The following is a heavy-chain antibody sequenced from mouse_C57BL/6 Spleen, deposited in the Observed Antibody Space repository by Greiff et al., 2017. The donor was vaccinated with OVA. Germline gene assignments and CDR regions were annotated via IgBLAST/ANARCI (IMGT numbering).Heavy chain of an antibody. CDR2: IDPSDSAT. D-gene: IGHD1-1*01. CDR3: ARTITTVVEGFYAMDY. V-gene: IGHV1-52*01. Sequence: QVQLQQPGAELVRPGSSVTLSCKASGYTFTSYWMHWVKQRPIQGLEWIGNIDPSDSATHYNQKFKDKATLTVDKSYSTAYMQLSSLTSEDSAVYYCARTITTVVEGFYAMDYWGQGTSVTVSS. CDR1: GYTFTSYW. J-gene: IGHJ4*01.